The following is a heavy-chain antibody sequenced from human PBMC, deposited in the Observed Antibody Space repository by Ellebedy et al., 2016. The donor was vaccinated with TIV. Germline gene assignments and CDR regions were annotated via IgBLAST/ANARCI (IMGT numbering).Heavy chain of an antibody. J-gene: IGHJ4*02. V-gene: IGHV1-46*04. CDR3: ARSRSSGWLHTPDY. Sequence: AASVKVSCKASGYTFSSFFMHWVRQAPGQGLEWMGIINPSGGSTTYTQKLQGRVTMTRDTSTSPVYMELSSLRSEDTAVYYCARSRSSGWLHTPDYWGQGTLVTVSS. CDR2: INPSGGST. D-gene: IGHD6-19*01. CDR1: GYTFSSFF.